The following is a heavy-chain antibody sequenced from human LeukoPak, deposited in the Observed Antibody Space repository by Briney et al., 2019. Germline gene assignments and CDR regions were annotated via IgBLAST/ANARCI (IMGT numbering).Heavy chain of an antibody. J-gene: IGHJ4*02. Sequence: GGSLRLSCAASRFTFSSYSMNWVRQAPGKGLEWVSSISSSSSYIYYADSVKGRFTISRDNAKNSLYLQMNSLRAEDTAVYYCARDHGLHYGSGSYFDYWGQGTLVTVSS. CDR2: ISSSSSYI. CDR3: ARDHGLHYGSGSYFDY. CDR1: RFTFSSYS. D-gene: IGHD3-10*01. V-gene: IGHV3-21*01.